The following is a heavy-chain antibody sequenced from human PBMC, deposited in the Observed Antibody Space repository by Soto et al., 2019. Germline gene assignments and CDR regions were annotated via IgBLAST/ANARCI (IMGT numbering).Heavy chain of an antibody. Sequence: QVQLVQSGAEVKKPGSSVKVSCKASGGTFSSYTISWVRQAPGQGREWMGRIIPILGIANYAQKFQGRVTITADKSTSTAYMELSSLRSEDTAVYYCAREARKAYQYGMDVWGQGTTVTVS. CDR2: IIPILGIA. J-gene: IGHJ6*02. CDR3: AREARKAYQYGMDV. V-gene: IGHV1-69*08. CDR1: GGTFSSYT.